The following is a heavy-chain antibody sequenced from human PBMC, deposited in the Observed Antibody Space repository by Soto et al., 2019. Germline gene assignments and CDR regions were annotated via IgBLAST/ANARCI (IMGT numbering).Heavy chain of an antibody. Sequence: LSLTCAVYGGSFSGYYWSWIRQPPGKGLEWIGEINHSGSTNYNPSLKSRVTISVDTSKNQFSLKLSSVTAADTAVYHCARGRVGYCSSTSCYPWGYYYYYYGMDVWGQGTTVTVSS. CDR3: ARGRVGYCSSTSCYPWGYYYYYYGMDV. CDR2: INHSGST. J-gene: IGHJ6*02. D-gene: IGHD2-2*01. V-gene: IGHV4-34*01. CDR1: GGSFSGYY.